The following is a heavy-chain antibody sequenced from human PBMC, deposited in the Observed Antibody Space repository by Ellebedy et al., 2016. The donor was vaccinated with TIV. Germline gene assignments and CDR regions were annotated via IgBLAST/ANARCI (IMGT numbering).Heavy chain of an antibody. Sequence: AASVKVSCKASGYTFTSYGISWVRQAPGQGLEWMGWISAYNGNTNYAQKLQGRVTMTTDTSTSTAYMELSSLRSEDTAVYYCARVTTGDYIDYWGQGTLVTVSS. D-gene: IGHD3-3*01. CDR3: ARVTTGDYIDY. CDR2: ISAYNGNT. CDR1: GYTFTSYG. V-gene: IGHV1-18*01. J-gene: IGHJ4*02.